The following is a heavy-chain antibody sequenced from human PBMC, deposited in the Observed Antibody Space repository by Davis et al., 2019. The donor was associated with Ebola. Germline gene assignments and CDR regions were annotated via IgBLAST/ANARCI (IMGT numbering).Heavy chain of an antibody. CDR1: GGSFSGYY. J-gene: IGHJ4*02. CDR2: INHSGST. V-gene: IGHV4-34*01. D-gene: IGHD6-6*01. Sequence: SETLSLTCAVYGGSFSGYYWSWIRQPPGKGLEWIGEINHSGSTNYNPSLKSRVTISVDTSKNQFSLKLSSVTAADTAVYYCARDKLQQLVPLDYWGQGTLVTVSS. CDR3: ARDKLQQLVPLDY.